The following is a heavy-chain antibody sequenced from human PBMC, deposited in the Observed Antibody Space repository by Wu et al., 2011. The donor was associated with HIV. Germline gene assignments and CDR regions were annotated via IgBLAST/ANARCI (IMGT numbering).Heavy chain of an antibody. CDR3: ARALDYFDY. CDR1: GDTFRTYV. J-gene: IGHJ4*02. V-gene: IGHV1-69*14. Sequence: QVQLVQSGAEVKKPGSSVKVSCKASGDTFRTYVINWVRQAPGQGLEWMGRIIPIFGTADYAQKFQGRVTITADKSTNTAYMELSSLRSEDTAVYYCARALDYFDYWGQGTLVTVSS. CDR2: IIPIFGTA.